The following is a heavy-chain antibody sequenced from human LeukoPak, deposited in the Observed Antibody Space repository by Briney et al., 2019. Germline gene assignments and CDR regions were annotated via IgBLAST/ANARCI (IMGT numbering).Heavy chain of an antibody. J-gene: IGHJ3*02. V-gene: IGHV1-69*06. CDR2: IIPIFGTA. CDR1: GYTFNNYG. CDR3: ARDVDTAINNAFDI. Sequence: GASVKVSCKASGYTFNNYGISWVRQAPGQGLEWMGGIIPIFGTANYAQKFQGRVTITADKSTSTAYMELSSLRSEDTAVYYCARDVDTAINNAFDIWGQGTMVTVSS. D-gene: IGHD5-18*01.